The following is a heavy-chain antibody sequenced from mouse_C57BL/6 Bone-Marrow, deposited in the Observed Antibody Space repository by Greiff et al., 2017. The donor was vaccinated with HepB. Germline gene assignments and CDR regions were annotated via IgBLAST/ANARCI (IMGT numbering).Heavy chain of an antibody. V-gene: IGHV5-6*01. Sequence: EVNVVESGGDLVKPGGSLKLSCAASGFTFSSYGMSWVRQTPDKRLEWVATISSGGSYTYYPDSVKGRFTISRDNAKNTLYLQMSSLKSEDTAMYYCARKGVYYDYGFAYWGQGTLVTVSA. CDR3: ARKGVYYDYGFAY. CDR2: ISSGGSYT. CDR1: GFTFSSYG. J-gene: IGHJ3*01. D-gene: IGHD2-4*01.